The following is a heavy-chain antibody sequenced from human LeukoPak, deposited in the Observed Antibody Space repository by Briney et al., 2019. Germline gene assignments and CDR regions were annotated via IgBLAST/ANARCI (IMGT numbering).Heavy chain of an antibody. CDR1: GFTFSSYA. CDR3: ARDWDYGDYPVGDY. CDR2: ISSSSSTI. J-gene: IGHJ4*02. V-gene: IGHV3-48*04. D-gene: IGHD4-17*01. Sequence: GGSLRLSCAASGFTFSSYAMSWVRQAPGKGLEWVSYISSSSSTIYYADSVKGRFTISRDNAKNSLYLQMNSLRAEDTAVYYCARDWDYGDYPVGDYWGQGTLVTVSS.